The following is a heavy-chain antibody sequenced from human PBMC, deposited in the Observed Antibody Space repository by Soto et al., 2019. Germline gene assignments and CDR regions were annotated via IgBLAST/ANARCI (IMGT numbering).Heavy chain of an antibody. J-gene: IGHJ6*02. CDR3: ASSWAYGDYRYYGMDV. CDR1: GGSISSGGYY. V-gene: IGHV4-31*03. D-gene: IGHD4-17*01. CDR2: IYYSGST. Sequence: SETLSLTCTVSGGSISSGGYYWSWIRQHPGKGLEWIGYIYYSGSTYYNPSLKSRVTISVDTSKNQFSLKLSSVTAADTAVYYCASSWAYGDYRYYGMDVWGQGTTVTVSS.